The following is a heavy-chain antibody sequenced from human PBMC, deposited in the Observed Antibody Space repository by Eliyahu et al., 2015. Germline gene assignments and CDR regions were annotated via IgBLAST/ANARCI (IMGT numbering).Heavy chain of an antibody. V-gene: IGHV3-7*01. Sequence: EVQLVESGGGLVQPGGSLRLSCAASGFTXXSYWMXWVRQXPGKGLEWVANIKQDGSEKYYVDSVKGRFTISRDNAKNSLYLQMNSLRAEDTAVYYCARGRDGDYEMDGDAFDIWGQGTMVTVSS. CDR3: ARGRDGDYEMDGDAFDI. CDR1: GFTXXSYW. CDR2: IKQDGSEK. J-gene: IGHJ3*02. D-gene: IGHD4-17*01.